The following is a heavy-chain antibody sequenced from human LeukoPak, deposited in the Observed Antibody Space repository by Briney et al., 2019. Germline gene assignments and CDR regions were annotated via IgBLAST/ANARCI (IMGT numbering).Heavy chain of an antibody. CDR1: GYTFTGYY. Sequence: ASVKVSCKASGYTFTGYYMHWVRQAPGQGLEWMGWINPNSGGTNYAQKFQGRVTMTRDTSISTAYMELSRLRSDDTAVYYCARVGPRAVPAAFHWGQGTLVTVSS. CDR2: INPNSGGT. CDR3: ARVGPRAVPAAFH. D-gene: IGHD2-2*01. J-gene: IGHJ4*02. V-gene: IGHV1-2*02.